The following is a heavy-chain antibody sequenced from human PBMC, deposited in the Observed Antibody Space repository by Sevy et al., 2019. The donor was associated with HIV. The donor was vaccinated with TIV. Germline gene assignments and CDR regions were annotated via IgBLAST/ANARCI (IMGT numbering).Heavy chain of an antibody. V-gene: IGHV3-74*01. J-gene: IGHJ4*02. CDR1: GFTFSSYW. CDR2: INSDGSST. D-gene: IGHD1-26*01. Sequence: GGSLRLSCAASGFTFSSYWMHWVRQAPGKGLVWVSRINSDGSSTSYADSVKGRFTISRDNAKDTLYLQMNSLRAEDTAVYYCASVTQWELLPHFDYWGQGTLVTVSS. CDR3: ASVTQWELLPHFDY.